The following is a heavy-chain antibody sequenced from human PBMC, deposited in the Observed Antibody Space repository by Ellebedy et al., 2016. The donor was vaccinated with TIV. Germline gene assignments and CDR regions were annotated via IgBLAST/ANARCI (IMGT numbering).Heavy chain of an antibody. V-gene: IGHV3-30*02. Sequence: GGSLRLSCAASGFTFHSYGMHWVRQAPGKGLEWVTFIRYDGSDKYYADSVKGRFTVSRDNSKNTLTLQMNSLILEDTAVYYCAKVLFAFGEFESPFDPWGQGTLVIVSS. CDR1: GFTFHSYG. D-gene: IGHD3-10*01. J-gene: IGHJ5*02. CDR2: IRYDGSDK. CDR3: AKVLFAFGEFESPFDP.